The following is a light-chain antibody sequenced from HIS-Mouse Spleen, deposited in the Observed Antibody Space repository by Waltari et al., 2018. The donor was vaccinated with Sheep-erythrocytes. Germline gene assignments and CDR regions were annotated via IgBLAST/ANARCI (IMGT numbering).Light chain of an antibody. Sequence: QSALTQPASVSGSPGQSITISCTGTSSAVRSYNLVSWYPQHPGKAPKLMIYEGSKRPSGVSNRFSGSKSGNTASLTISGLQAEDEADYYCCSYAGSSTWVFGGGTKLTVL. J-gene: IGLJ3*02. CDR1: SSAVRSYNL. CDR2: EGS. V-gene: IGLV2-23*01. CDR3: CSYAGSSTWV.